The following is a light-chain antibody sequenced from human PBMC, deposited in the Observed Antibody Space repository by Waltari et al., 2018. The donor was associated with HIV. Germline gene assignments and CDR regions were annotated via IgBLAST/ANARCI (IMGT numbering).Light chain of an antibody. CDR1: QSIFYSSRNANY. J-gene: IGKJ1*01. Sequence: DIVMTQSPHSLALSLGERATINCKSSQSIFYSSRNANYLAWYQQKPGQSPKLLIYWASSRASGVPDRFSGSGSRTDFTLSISGLQSEDVAVYFCQQYYSTPPTFGQGTRVEIK. V-gene: IGKV4-1*01. CDR2: WAS. CDR3: QQYYSTPPT.